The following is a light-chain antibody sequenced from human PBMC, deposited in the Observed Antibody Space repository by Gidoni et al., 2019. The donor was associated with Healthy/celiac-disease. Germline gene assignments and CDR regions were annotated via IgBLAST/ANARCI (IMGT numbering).Light chain of an antibody. Sequence: SYELTQPPSVSVSPGQTARITCSGDKLGDKYACWYQQKPGQSPVRVIYQDSKRPSGIPERFSGSNSGNTATLTISGTQAMDEADYYCQAWDSSTAQVFGGGTKLTVL. CDR2: QDS. CDR3: QAWDSSTAQV. CDR1: KLGDKY. J-gene: IGLJ2*01. V-gene: IGLV3-1*01.